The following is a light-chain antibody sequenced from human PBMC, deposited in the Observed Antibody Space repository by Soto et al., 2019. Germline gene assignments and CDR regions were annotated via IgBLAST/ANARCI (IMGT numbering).Light chain of an antibody. CDR2: GAS. V-gene: IGKV3-20*01. CDR1: QSVSSSSY. Sequence: EIVLTQSPGTLSLSPGERATLSCRASQSVSSSSYLAWYQQKPGQAPRLLIYGASSRATGIPDRFSGSGSATDFTLTISRLEPEDFAVYYCRQYGSSPSYTFGKGTTLEIK. J-gene: IGKJ2*01. CDR3: RQYGSSPSYT.